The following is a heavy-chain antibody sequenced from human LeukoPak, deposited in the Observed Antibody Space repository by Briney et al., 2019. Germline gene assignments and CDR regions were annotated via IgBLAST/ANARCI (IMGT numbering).Heavy chain of an antibody. J-gene: IGHJ5*02. CDR2: IYTSGST. Sequence: SSETLSLTCTVSGGSMSSYYWSWIRQPAGKGLEWIGRIYTSGSTNYNPSLKSRVTMSVDTSKSQFSRKLSSVTAADTAVYYCARVAYNWFDPWGQGTLVTVSS. V-gene: IGHV4-4*07. CDR1: GGSMSSYY. CDR3: ARVAYNWFDP.